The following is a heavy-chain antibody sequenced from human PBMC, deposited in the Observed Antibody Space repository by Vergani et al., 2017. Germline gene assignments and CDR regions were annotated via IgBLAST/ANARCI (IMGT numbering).Heavy chain of an antibody. Sequence: QVQLQESGPGLVKPSETLSLTCTVSGGSISSSYWSWIRQPPGQGLEWIGYIYYSGNTNYNPSLKSRVTISVDTSKNQFSLKLSSVTAADTAVYYCARVERDMTPREGWYFDLGGRGTLVTVSS. D-gene: IGHD1-1*01. CDR3: ARVERDMTPREGWYFDL. V-gene: IGHV4-59*01. CDR1: GGSISSSY. CDR2: IYYSGNT. J-gene: IGHJ2*01.